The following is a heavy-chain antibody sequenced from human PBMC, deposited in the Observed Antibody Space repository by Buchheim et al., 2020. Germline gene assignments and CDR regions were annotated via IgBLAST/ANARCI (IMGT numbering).Heavy chain of an antibody. CDR3: ARHCSSTSCYEENWFDP. D-gene: IGHD2-2*01. Sequence: QVQLVQSGAEVKKPGSSVKVPCKASGGTFSSYAISWVRQAPGQGLEWMGGIIPIFGTANYAQKFQGRVTITADKSTSTAYMELSSLRSEDTAVYYCARHCSSTSCYEENWFDPWGQGTL. V-gene: IGHV1-69*06. J-gene: IGHJ5*02. CDR2: IIPIFGTA. CDR1: GGTFSSYA.